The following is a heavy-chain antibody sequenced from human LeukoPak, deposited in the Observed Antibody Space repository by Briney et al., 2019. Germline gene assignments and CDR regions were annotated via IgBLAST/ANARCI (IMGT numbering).Heavy chain of an antibody. V-gene: IGHV3-48*03. CDR3: ARQVGPLDY. Sequence: GGSLRLSCAASGLTFSSYEMNWVRQAPGKGLEWVSYISSSGSTRNYADSVKGRFTVSRDNAKNSLYLQMSSLRAEDTAFYYCARQVGPLDYWGQGTLVTVSS. J-gene: IGHJ4*02. CDR2: ISSSGSTR. D-gene: IGHD1-26*01. CDR1: GLTFSSYE.